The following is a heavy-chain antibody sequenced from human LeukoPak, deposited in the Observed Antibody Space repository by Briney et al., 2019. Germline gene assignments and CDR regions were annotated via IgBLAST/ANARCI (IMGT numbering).Heavy chain of an antibody. CDR2: FSGSGGST. D-gene: IGHD3-10*01. CDR3: AKGARSGTNYGMDV. Sequence: GGSLRLSCAASGFTFSSYAMSWVREAPGKGLEWVSAFSGSGGSTYYADSVKGRFTISRDNSKNTLYLQMNSLRAEDTAVYYCAKGARSGTNYGMDVWGQGTTVTVSS. V-gene: IGHV3-23*01. J-gene: IGHJ6*02. CDR1: GFTFSSYA.